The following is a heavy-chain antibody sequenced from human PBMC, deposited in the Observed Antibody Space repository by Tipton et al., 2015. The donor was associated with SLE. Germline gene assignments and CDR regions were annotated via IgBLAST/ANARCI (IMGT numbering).Heavy chain of an antibody. V-gene: IGHV3-43*01. CDR3: AKDIGETYYYDTSGWGAFDI. J-gene: IGHJ3*02. CDR2: ISWDGGST. CDR1: GFTFDDYT. D-gene: IGHD3-22*01. Sequence: SLRLSCAAFGFTFDDYTMHWVRPAPGKGLEWVSLISWDGGSTYYADSVKGRFTISRDNSKNYLYLQMNSLRTEDTALYYCAKDIGETYYYDTSGWGAFDIWGQGTMVTVSS.